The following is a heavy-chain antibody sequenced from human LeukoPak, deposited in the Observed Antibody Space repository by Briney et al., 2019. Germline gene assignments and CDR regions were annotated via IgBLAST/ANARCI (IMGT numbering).Heavy chain of an antibody. D-gene: IGHD6-19*01. V-gene: IGHV3-48*03. CDR2: ISVGGSDE. J-gene: IGHJ5*02. CDR1: GFSFKTYE. Sequence: GGSLRLSCVASGFSFKTYEMNWVRQAPGKGLEWISYISVGGSDEDYADSVKGRFSISRDNANNSLFLQMNSLRVEDTAVYYCARDVGFDNGWPAWGQGTLVTVSS. CDR3: ARDVGFDNGWPA.